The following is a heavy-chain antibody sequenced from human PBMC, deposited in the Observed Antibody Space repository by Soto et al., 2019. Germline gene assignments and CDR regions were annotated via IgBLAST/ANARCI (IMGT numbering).Heavy chain of an antibody. J-gene: IGHJ4*02. CDR1: VFTFSYYA. V-gene: IGHV3-23*01. CDR2: TSSSGDHT. CDR3: AKIERVSSRTDY. D-gene: IGHD1-1*01. Sequence: GGSLRLACAASVFTFSYYAMSWVRQAPGKGLEWVSSTSSSGDHTYYVDSVKGRFTNSRDNSQNTLYLQMDSLRAEDTAVYYCAKIERVSSRTDYWGQGTLVTVSS.